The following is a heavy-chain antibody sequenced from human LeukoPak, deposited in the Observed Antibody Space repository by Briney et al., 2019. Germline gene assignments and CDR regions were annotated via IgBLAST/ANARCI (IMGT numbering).Heavy chain of an antibody. CDR3: ARDQPYMDV. Sequence: PSETLSLTCTVSGYSISSGYYWVRIRQPQGKGLEWIGCIYHSGTTYYNPSVKSRITISVDTSKNQFSLKLSSVSAADTAMYYCARDQPYMDVWGKGTTVTASS. CDR2: IYHSGTT. J-gene: IGHJ6*03. CDR1: GYSISSGYY. V-gene: IGHV4-38-2*02.